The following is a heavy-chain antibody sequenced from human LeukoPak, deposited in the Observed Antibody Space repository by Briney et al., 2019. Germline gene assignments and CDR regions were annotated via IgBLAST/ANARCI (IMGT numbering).Heavy chain of an antibody. CDR3: ARDVRYASGWSTPES. CDR1: GGSISGSY. Sequence: PSETLSLTCTVSGGSISGSYWSWIRQAPGKGLDWIGYIYDSGSANYSPSPKSRVSMSIDTSNNHFSLNLTSVTAADTALYFCARDVRYASGWSTPESWGQGTLVTVSS. CDR2: IYDSGSA. V-gene: IGHV4-59*12. J-gene: IGHJ5*02. D-gene: IGHD6-19*01.